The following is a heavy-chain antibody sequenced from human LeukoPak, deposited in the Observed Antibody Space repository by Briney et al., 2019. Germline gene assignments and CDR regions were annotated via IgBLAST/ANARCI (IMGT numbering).Heavy chain of an antibody. CDR1: GFSFSSHW. Sequence: GGSLRLSCAASGFSFSSHWMHWVRQAPGKGLEWVSRIDSDGRTTAYADSVKGRFTISRDNAKSTMYLQMNSLRVEDTGVYYCARGIMMLRGAYDYWGQGILVIVSS. D-gene: IGHD3-10*01. V-gene: IGHV3-74*01. CDR2: IDSDGRTT. J-gene: IGHJ4*02. CDR3: ARGIMMLRGAYDY.